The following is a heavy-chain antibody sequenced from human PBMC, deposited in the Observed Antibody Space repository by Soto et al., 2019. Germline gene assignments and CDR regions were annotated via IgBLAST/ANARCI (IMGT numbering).Heavy chain of an antibody. V-gene: IGHV3-30-3*01. J-gene: IGHJ6*04. CDR2: ISYDGSNK. CDR1: GFTFSNAW. CDR3: ARDRYSSGWMGHDSYYGTDV. Sequence: PGGSLRLSCAASGFTFSNAWMNWVRQAPGKGLEWVAVISYDGSNKHYADSVKGRFTISRDNSKTTLYLQMNSLRAEDTAVYYCARDRYSSGWMGHDSYYGTDVWGKGTTVTVSS. D-gene: IGHD6-19*01.